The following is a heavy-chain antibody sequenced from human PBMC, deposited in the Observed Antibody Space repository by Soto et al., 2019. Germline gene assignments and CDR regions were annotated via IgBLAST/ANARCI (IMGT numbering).Heavy chain of an antibody. V-gene: IGHV4-39*01. CDR2: IYYSGST. CDR1: GGSISSSSYY. CDR3: ARHMIAAASSYYFDY. Sequence: SETLSLTCTVSGGSISSSSYYWGWIRQPPGKGLEWIGSIYYSGSTYYNPSLKSRVTISVDTSKNQFSLKLSSVTAADTAVYYCARHMIAAASSYYFDYWGQGTLVTVSS. D-gene: IGHD6-13*01. J-gene: IGHJ4*02.